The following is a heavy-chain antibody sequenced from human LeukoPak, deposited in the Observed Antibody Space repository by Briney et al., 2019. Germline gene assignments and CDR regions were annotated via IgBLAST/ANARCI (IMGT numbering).Heavy chain of an antibody. V-gene: IGHV4-34*01. CDR2: INHSGST. CDR3: ARDGVLYCSGGSCYPHFDY. CDR1: GGSFSGYY. D-gene: IGHD2-15*01. Sequence: PSETLSLTCAVYGGSFSGYYWSWIRQPPGKGLEWIGEINHSGSTNYNPSLKSRVTTSVDTSKNQFSLKLSSVTAADTAVYYCARDGVLYCSGGSCYPHFDYWGQGTLVTVSS. J-gene: IGHJ4*02.